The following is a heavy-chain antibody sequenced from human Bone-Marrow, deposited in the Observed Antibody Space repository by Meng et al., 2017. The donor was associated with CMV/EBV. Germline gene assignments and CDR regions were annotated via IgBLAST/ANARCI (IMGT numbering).Heavy chain of an antibody. J-gene: IGHJ5*02. V-gene: IGHV4-39*07. CDR1: GCSIRISIYY. CDR3: ARDVYGRGWFDP. D-gene: IGHD3-16*01. CDR2: IYYRGST. Sequence: CPVLVNPSWTLSSPSMDSGCSIRISIYYWGWIRQPPGKGLEWIGSIYYRGSTYYNPSLKSRVTISVDTSKNQFSLKLSSVTAADTAVYYCARDVYGRGWFDPWGQGTLVTVSS.